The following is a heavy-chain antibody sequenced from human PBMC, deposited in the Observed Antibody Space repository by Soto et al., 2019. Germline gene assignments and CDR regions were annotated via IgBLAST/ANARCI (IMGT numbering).Heavy chain of an antibody. CDR1: GFTFSSYS. D-gene: IGHD3-3*01. Sequence: EVQLVESGGGLVQPGGSLRLSCAASGFTFSSYSMNWVRQAPGKGLEWVSYISSSSSTIYYADSVKGRFTISRDNAKNSLYLQMNSLRDEDTAVYYCARGQGFRVAEYRFGYLGQGTLVTVSS. V-gene: IGHV3-48*02. CDR3: ARGQGFRVAEYRFGY. CDR2: ISSSSSTI. J-gene: IGHJ4*02.